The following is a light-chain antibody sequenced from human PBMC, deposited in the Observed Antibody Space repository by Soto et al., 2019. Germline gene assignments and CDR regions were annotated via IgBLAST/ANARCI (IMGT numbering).Light chain of an antibody. J-gene: IGLJ2*01. V-gene: IGLV2-8*01. CDR2: EVS. CDR1: SSDVGYYNY. CDR3: SSYAGSNNLV. Sequence: QSVLTQPPSASGSPGQSVTISCTGTSSDVGYYNYVSWYQQHPGKAPKLMISEVSKRPSGVPDRFSGSKSGNTASLTVSGLQAEDEADYYCSSYAGSNNLVFGGGTQLTVL.